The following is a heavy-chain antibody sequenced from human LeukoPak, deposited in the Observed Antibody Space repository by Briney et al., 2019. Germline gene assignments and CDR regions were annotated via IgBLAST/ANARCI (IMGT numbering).Heavy chain of an antibody. CDR3: TSALNINIHY. Sequence: GGSLRLSCAASGFTFSSYGVHWVRQAPGKGLEWVAVISYDGSNKYYADSVKGRFTISRDDAKKTLYLQMNSLRDEDTALYYCTSALNINIHYWGQGTLVTVSS. J-gene: IGHJ4*02. D-gene: IGHD1/OR15-1a*01. CDR2: ISYDGSNK. CDR1: GFTFSSYG. V-gene: IGHV3-30*03.